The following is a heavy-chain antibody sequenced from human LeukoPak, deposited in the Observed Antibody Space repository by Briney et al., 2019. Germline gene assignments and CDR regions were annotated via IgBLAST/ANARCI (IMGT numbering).Heavy chain of an antibody. CDR2: IYYSGST. J-gene: IGHJ3*02. V-gene: IGHV4-59*01. D-gene: IGHD2-8*01. Sequence: SETLSLTCTVSGGSISSYYWSWIRQPPGKGLEWIGYIYYSGSTNYSPSLKSRVTISVDTSKNQFSLKLSSVTAADTAVYYCARGGLNGAFDIWGQGTMVTVSS. CDR3: ARGGLNGAFDI. CDR1: GGSISSYY.